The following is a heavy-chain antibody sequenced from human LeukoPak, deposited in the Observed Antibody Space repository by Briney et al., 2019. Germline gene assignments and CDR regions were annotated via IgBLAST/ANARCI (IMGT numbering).Heavy chain of an antibody. CDR3: ARSLSSTRVGVPAAPYYYGMDV. J-gene: IGHJ6*04. V-gene: IGHV1-69*01. Sequence: SVKVSCKASGGTFSSYAISWVRQAPGQGLEWMGGIIPIFGTANYAQKFQGRVTITADESTSTAYMELSSLRSEDTAVYYCARSLSSTRVGVPAAPYYYGMDVWGKGTTVTVPS. CDR1: GGTFSSYA. CDR2: IIPIFGTA. D-gene: IGHD2-2*01.